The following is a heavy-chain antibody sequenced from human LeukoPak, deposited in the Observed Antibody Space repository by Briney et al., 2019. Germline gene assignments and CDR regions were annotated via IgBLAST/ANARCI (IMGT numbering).Heavy chain of an antibody. D-gene: IGHD2-15*01. CDR3: ARSDMGFDP. CDR2: IYYSGST. V-gene: IGHV4-39*07. J-gene: IGHJ5*02. CDR1: GGSISSSSYY. Sequence: SGTLSLTCTVSGGSISSSSYYWGWIRQPPGKGLEWIGSIYYSGSTYYNPSLKSRVTISVDTSKNQFSLKLSSVTAADTAVYYCARSDMGFDPWGQGTLVTVSS.